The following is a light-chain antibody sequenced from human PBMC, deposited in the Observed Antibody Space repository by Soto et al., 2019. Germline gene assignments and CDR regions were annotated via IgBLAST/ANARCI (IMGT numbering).Light chain of an antibody. CDR3: SSYTSSSTYV. Sequence: PKLIIYEVSIRPSGVSNRFSGSKSGNTASLTISGLQAEDEADYYCSSYTSSSTYVFGNGTKVTV. CDR2: EVS. J-gene: IGLJ1*01. V-gene: IGLV2-14*01.